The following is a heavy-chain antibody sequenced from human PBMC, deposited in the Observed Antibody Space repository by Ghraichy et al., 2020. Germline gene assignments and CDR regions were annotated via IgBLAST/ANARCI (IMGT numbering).Heavy chain of an antibody. CDR2: ISSSGSTI. Sequence: GGSLRLSCAASGLTFSSYDMYWVRQAPGKGLEWVSSISSSGSTIDYADSVKGRFTISRDNAKNSLYLQMNSLRAEDTAVYYCARERYYYGSGRYFDYWGQGTLVTVSS. V-gene: IGHV3-48*03. CDR3: ARERYYYGSGRYFDY. CDR1: GLTFSSYD. J-gene: IGHJ4*02. D-gene: IGHD3-10*01.